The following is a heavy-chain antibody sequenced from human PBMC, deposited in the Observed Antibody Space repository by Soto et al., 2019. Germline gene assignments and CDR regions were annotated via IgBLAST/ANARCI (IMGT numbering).Heavy chain of an antibody. V-gene: IGHV2-5*02. J-gene: IGHJ4*01. D-gene: IGHD7-27*01. CDR3: SYRLYSGWVTGGYYEY. Sequence: QITLKESGPTXVXPTQTLTLTCTLSGFSLSTSGAGVGWIRQPPPKALEWLAVVYWDDDKRYSPSLKSRLTISNDTSKNQVDLKMTNMDPVDTATYYCSYRLYSGWVTGGYYEYCGPGNRVTVSS. CDR2: VYWDDDK. CDR1: GFSLSTSGAG.